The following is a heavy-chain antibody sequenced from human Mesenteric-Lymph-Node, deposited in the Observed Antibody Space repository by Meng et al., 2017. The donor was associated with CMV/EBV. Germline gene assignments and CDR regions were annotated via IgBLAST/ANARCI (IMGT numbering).Heavy chain of an antibody. Sequence: LSCAASGFTFSNYGMHWVRQAPGKGLEWVALILYDGSNKFYADSVKGRITISRDNSKNTLYLQMNSLRTEDTAVYYCAKDLAGGTVDYWGQGTLVTVSS. CDR3: AKDLAGGTVDY. J-gene: IGHJ4*02. CDR2: ILYDGSNK. V-gene: IGHV3-30*18. CDR1: GFTFSNYG. D-gene: IGHD6-13*01.